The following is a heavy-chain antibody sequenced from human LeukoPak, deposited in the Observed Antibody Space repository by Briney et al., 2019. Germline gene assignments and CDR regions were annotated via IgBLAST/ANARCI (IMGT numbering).Heavy chain of an antibody. D-gene: IGHD3-3*01. CDR1: GFTFGDYA. J-gene: IGHJ4*02. CDR2: IRSKAYGGTT. V-gene: IGHV3-49*04. Sequence: GGSLRLSCTASGFTFGDYAMSWVRQAPGKGLEWVGFIRSKAYGGTTEYAASVKGRFTISRDDSKSIAYLQMNSLKTEDTAVYYCTRRSEYDFWSGPLFDYWGQGTLVTVSS. CDR3: TRRSEYDFWSGPLFDY.